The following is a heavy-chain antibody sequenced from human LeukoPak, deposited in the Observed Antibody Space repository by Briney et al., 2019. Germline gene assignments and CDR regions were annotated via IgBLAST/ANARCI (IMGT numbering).Heavy chain of an antibody. Sequence: GGSLRLSCAASGFTFSNYWMPWVRQAPGKGLMWVSRVHSDGSYTNYADSVKGRFTISRDNAKSTLYLQMNSLRGEDTAVYYCAGAPNGAGIRFDYWGQGTLVTISS. D-gene: IGHD3-10*01. V-gene: IGHV3-74*01. J-gene: IGHJ4*02. CDR1: GFTFSNYW. CDR2: VHSDGSYT. CDR3: AGAPNGAGIRFDY.